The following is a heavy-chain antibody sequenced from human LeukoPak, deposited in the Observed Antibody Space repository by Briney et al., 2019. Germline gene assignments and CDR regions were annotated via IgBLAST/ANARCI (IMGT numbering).Heavy chain of an antibody. V-gene: IGHV4-39*07. J-gene: IGHJ6*03. CDR2: IYYSGST. CDR1: GGSISSSSYY. D-gene: IGHD3-10*01. CDR3: ARDRGYYGSRSPLSYMDV. Sequence: SETLSLTCTVSGGSISSSSYYWGWIRQPPGKGLEWIGCIYYSGSTNYNPSLKSRVTISVDTSKNQFSLKLSSVTAADTAVYYCARDRGYYGSRSPLSYMDVWGKGTTVTVSS.